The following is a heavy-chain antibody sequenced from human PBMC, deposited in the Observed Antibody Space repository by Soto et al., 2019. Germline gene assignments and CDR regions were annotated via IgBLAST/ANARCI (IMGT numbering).Heavy chain of an antibody. CDR2: IIPIFGTT. V-gene: IGHV1-69*12. J-gene: IGHJ2*01. D-gene: IGHD3-22*01. CDR3: ARGPDYYDSSGYPWYFDL. CDR1: GGTFSSYG. Sequence: QVQLVQSGAEVKKPGSSVKVSCKASGGTFSSYGISWVRQAPGQGLEWMGGIIPIFGTTNYAQKFQGRVTITADESTSTAYMELSSLRSEDTAVYYCARGPDYYDSSGYPWYFDLWGRGTLVTVSS.